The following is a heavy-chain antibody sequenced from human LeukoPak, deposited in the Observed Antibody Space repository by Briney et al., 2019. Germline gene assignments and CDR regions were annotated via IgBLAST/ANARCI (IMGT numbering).Heavy chain of an antibody. CDR3: ASKTYYYDSSGYYLIWFDP. D-gene: IGHD3-22*01. V-gene: IGHV4-4*02. CDR2: IYHSGST. CDR1: GGSISSSNW. J-gene: IGHJ5*02. Sequence: PSETLSLTCVVSGGSISSSNWWSWVRQPPGKGLEWIGEIYHSGSTNYNPSLKSRVTISVDKSKNQFSLKLSSVTAADTAVYYCASKTYYYDSSGYYLIWFDPWGQGTLVTVSS.